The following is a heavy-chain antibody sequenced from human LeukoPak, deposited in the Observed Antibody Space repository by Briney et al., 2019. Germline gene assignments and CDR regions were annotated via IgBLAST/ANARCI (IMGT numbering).Heavy chain of an antibody. D-gene: IGHD3-10*01. CDR1: GGTFSSYT. CDR3: ARAPRITMVRGVIYWFDP. Sequence: GASVKVSCKASGGTFSSYTISWVRQAPGQGLEWMGRIIPILGIANYAQKFQGRVTITADKSTSTAYMELSSLRSEDTAVYYCARAPRITMVRGVIYWFDPWGQGTLVTVSS. V-gene: IGHV1-69*02. J-gene: IGHJ5*02. CDR2: IIPILGIA.